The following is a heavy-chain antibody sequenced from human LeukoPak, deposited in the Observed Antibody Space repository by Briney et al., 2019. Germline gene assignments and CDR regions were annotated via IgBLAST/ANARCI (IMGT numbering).Heavy chain of an antibody. CDR3: ARDGHGCSGGSCLDY. V-gene: IGHV4-59*01. CDR1: GGSISSYY. CDR2: IYYSGST. D-gene: IGHD2-15*01. J-gene: IGHJ4*02. Sequence: PSETLSLTCTVSGGSISSYYWSWIRQPPGKGLEWIGYIYYSGSTNYNPSLKSRVTISVDTSKNQFSLKLSSVTAADTAVYYCARDGHGCSGGSCLDYWGQGTLVTVSS.